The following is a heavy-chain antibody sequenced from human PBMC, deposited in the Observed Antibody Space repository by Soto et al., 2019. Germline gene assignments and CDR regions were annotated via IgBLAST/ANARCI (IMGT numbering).Heavy chain of an antibody. D-gene: IGHD6-6*01. Sequence: GGSLRLSCVASGFIFEDYDMHWVRQVPGKGLEWVSSISSNSGAIKYADSVKGRFTLSRDNAKNSMYLEMDSLRLEDTAFYFCVKGTFSSSKVIFDFWGQGTPVTVSS. CDR1: GFIFEDYD. J-gene: IGHJ4*02. CDR3: VKGTFSSSKVIFDF. CDR2: ISSNSGAI. V-gene: IGHV3-9*01.